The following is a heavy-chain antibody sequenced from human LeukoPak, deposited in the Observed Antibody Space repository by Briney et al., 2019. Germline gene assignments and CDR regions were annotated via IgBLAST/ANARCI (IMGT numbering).Heavy chain of an antibody. CDR3: AREGGYCSGGSCYSWNY. D-gene: IGHD2-15*01. V-gene: IGHV1-69*05. CDR2: IIPIFGTA. CDR1: GGTFSSYA. J-gene: IGHJ4*02. Sequence: SVKVSCMPPGGTFSSYAISWVRQAPGQGLEWMGGIIPIFGTANYAQKFQGRVTITTDESTSTAYMELSSLRSEDTAVYYCAREGGYCSGGSCYSWNYWGQGTLVTVSS.